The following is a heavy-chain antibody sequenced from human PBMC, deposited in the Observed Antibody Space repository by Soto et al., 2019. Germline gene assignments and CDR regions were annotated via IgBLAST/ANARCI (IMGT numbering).Heavy chain of an antibody. J-gene: IGHJ3*02. Sequence: QVQLQESGPGLVKPSETLSLTCTVSGGSISGYYWSWIRQPPGKRLEWIGYIDYYGSTNYNPSLKSRVTLPVDTSKKQSSLHLGSVTAADTAIYYCARYCDWPRGFDIWGQGTMVTVSS. CDR2: IDYYGST. CDR3: ARYCDWPRGFDI. CDR1: GGSISGYY. D-gene: IGHD3-9*01. V-gene: IGHV4-59*01.